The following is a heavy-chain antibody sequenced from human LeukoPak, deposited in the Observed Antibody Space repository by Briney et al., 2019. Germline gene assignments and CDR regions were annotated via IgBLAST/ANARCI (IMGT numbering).Heavy chain of an antibody. CDR2: INRRSDTI. J-gene: IGHJ4*02. Sequence: GGSLRLSCAASEFXFRSYNMHWVRQAPGRGLEWVSFINRRSDTISYADSVKGRFTISRDNAKNSLFLQMNSLRDEDTAAYYCVRDSNWAFDYWGQGTLVTVSS. CDR1: EFXFRSYN. CDR3: VRDSNWAFDY. D-gene: IGHD6-13*01. V-gene: IGHV3-48*02.